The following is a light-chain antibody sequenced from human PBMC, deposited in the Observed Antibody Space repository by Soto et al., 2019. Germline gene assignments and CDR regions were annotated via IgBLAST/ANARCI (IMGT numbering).Light chain of an antibody. CDR3: QQRSNWPPT. V-gene: IGKV3-11*01. Sequence: EIVLTQSPATLSLSPGETATLSCRASQGIGSSLAWYQQKPGQAPRLLIFRASDRPTVIPDRFSGSGSGTDFTLTISSLEPEDFAVYYCQQRSNWPPTFGGGTKVDI. CDR1: QGIGSS. CDR2: RAS. J-gene: IGKJ4*01.